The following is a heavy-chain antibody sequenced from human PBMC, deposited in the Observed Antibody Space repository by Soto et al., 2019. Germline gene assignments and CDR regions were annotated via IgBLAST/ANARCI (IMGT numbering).Heavy chain of an antibody. V-gene: IGHV4-31*03. CDR1: GGSISSGGYY. CDR3: ARDPPSPSYWYFDL. CDR2: IYYSGST. J-gene: IGHJ2*01. Sequence: SETLSLTCTVSGGSISSGGYYWSWIRQHPGRGLEWIGYIYYSGSTYYNPSLKSRVTISVDTSKNQFSLKLSSVTAADTAVYYCARDPPSPSYWYFDLWGRGTLVTVSS.